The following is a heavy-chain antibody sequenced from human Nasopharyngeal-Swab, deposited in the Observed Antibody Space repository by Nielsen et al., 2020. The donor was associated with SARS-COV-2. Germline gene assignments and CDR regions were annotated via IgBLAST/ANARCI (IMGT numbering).Heavy chain of an antibody. CDR3: ARDRTDYCTNGVCYPASYYNGMDV. D-gene: IGHD2-8*01. CDR2: IYSGGST. CDR1: GFTVSSNY. V-gene: IGHV3-66*01. J-gene: IGHJ6*02. Sequence: GESLKISCAASGFTVSSNYMSWVRQAPGKGLEWVSVIYSGGSTYYADSVKGRFTISRDNSKNTLYLQMNSLRAEDTAVYYCARDRTDYCTNGVCYPASYYNGMDVWGQGTTVTVSS.